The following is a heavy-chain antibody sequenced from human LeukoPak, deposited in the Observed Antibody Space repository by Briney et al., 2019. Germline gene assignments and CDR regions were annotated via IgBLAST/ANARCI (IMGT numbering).Heavy chain of an antibody. Sequence: GGSPRLSCAASGFTFSSYSMNWVRQAPGKGLEWVSSISSSSSYIYYADSVKGRFTISRDNAKNSLYLQMNSLRAEDTAVYYCARALSIAARPFYFDYWGQGTLVTVSS. J-gene: IGHJ4*02. V-gene: IGHV3-21*01. CDR3: ARALSIAARPFYFDY. D-gene: IGHD6-6*01. CDR2: ISSSSSYI. CDR1: GFTFSSYS.